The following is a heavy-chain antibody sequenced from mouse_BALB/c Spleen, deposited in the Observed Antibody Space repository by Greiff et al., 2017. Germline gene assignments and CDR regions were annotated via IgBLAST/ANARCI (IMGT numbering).Heavy chain of an antibody. V-gene: IGHV2-2*02. J-gene: IGHJ1*01. D-gene: IGHD2-14*01. CDR2: IWSGGST. CDR1: GFSLTSYG. Sequence: VQLQESGPGLVQPSQSLSITCTVSGFSLTSYGVHWVRQSPGKGLEWLGVIWSGGSTDYNAAFISRLSISKDNSKSQVFFKMNSLQANDTAIYYCARYYRYDDWYFDVWGAGTTVTVSS. CDR3: ARYYRYDDWYFDV.